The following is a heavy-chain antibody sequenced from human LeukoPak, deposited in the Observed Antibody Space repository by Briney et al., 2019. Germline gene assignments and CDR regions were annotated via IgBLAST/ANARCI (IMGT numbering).Heavy chain of an antibody. J-gene: IGHJ6*02. V-gene: IGHV1-69*04. D-gene: IGHD3-22*01. Sequence: AASVKVSCKASGGTFSSYAISWVRQAPGQGLEWMGRIIPILGIANYAQKFQGRVTITADKSTSTAYMELSSLRSEDTAVYYCASPSRGGYFPYYYYGMDVWGQGTTVTVSS. CDR3: ASPSRGGYFPYYYYGMDV. CDR2: IIPILGIA. CDR1: GGTFSSYA.